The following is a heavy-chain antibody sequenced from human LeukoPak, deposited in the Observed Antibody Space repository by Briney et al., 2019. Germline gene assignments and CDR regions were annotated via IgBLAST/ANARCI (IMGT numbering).Heavy chain of an antibody. J-gene: IGHJ4*02. Sequence: SETLSLTCTVSGGSISSGDYYWSWIRQPPGKGLEWIGYIYYSGSTYYNPSLKSRVTISVDTSKNQFSLKLSSVTAADTAVYYCARWGYSYGFPTLVYWGQGTLVTISS. V-gene: IGHV4-30-4*01. D-gene: IGHD5-18*01. CDR3: ARWGYSYGFPTLVY. CDR2: IYYSGST. CDR1: GGSISSGDYY.